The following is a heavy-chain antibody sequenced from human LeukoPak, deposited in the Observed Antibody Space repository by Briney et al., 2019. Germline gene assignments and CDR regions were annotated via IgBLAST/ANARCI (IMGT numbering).Heavy chain of an antibody. V-gene: IGHV4-39*01. D-gene: IGHD2/OR15-2a*01. CDR2: IYYSGST. CDR1: GGSISSSSYY. CDR3: ARHRRLSYFDY. J-gene: IGHJ4*02. Sequence: PSETLSLTCTVSGGSISSSSYYWGWIRQPPGKGLEWIGNIYYSGSTYYNPSLKSRVTISVDTSKNQFSLKLSSATAADTAVYFCARHRRLSYFDYWGQGTLVTVSS.